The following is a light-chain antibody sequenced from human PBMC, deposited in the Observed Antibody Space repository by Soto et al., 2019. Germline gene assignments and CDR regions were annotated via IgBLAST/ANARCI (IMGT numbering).Light chain of an antibody. Sequence: EIVLTQSPGTLSLSPGERATLSCTASQSVSSNYVAWYQQKPGQAPSLLIFGASFRATGISDRFSGSGSGTGFTLTISRLEPEDFALYYCHQYATLPRTFGQGTKLDIK. CDR1: QSVSSNY. CDR3: HQYATLPRT. V-gene: IGKV3-20*01. CDR2: GAS. J-gene: IGKJ1*01.